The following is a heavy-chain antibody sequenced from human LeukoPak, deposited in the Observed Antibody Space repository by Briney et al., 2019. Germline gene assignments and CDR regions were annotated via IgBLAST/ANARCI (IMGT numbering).Heavy chain of an antibody. CDR3: ARCWSFDRGYCDF. Sequence: ASVRVSCKTSGHIFTSYGFTWVRQAPGRRPEWMGWVSAYNFATDYAWEFQGRVTMTADTSTGTVYMDLRSLRGDDTAIYYCARCWSFDRGYCDFWGQGTQVIVSS. V-gene: IGHV1-18*01. D-gene: IGHD5-12*01. CDR2: VSAYNFAT. J-gene: IGHJ4*02. CDR1: GHIFTSYG.